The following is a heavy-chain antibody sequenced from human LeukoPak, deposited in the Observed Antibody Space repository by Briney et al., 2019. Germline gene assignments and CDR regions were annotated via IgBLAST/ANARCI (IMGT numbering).Heavy chain of an antibody. CDR3: ARGLATSTWNWFDP. Sequence: SETLSLTCTVSGDSINGGGYYWSWIRQRPGKGLEWIGYIYYSGSTYYNPSLQSRVTISVDTSKNQFSLKMNSVTAADTALYYCARGLATSTWNWFDPWGQGTLVTVSS. J-gene: IGHJ5*02. CDR1: GDSINGGGYY. CDR2: IYYSGST. V-gene: IGHV4-31*03.